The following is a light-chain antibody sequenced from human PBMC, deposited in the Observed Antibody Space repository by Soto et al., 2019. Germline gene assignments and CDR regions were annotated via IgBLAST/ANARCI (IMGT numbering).Light chain of an antibody. CDR1: NIGGKT. CDR2: HDS. Sequence: SYELTQPPSVSVAPGQTATITCGGHNIGGKTVHWYQQKPGQAPVLVVDHDSDRPSGIPERFSGSNSGNTATLTISGVEAGDEADYFCQVWASSKDLYVFGSGTKLTVL. J-gene: IGLJ1*01. V-gene: IGLV3-21*02. CDR3: QVWASSKDLYV.